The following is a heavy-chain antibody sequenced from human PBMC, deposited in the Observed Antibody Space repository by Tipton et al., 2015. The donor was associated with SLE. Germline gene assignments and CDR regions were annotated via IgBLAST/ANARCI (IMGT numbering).Heavy chain of an antibody. CDR2: ISSSSSYI. Sequence: SLRLSCAASGFTVSSNYMSWVRQAPGKGLEWVSSISSSSSYIYYADSAKGRFTISRDNAKNSLYLQMNSLRAEDTAVYYCARDHDYGVYAFDIWGQGTMVTVSS. CDR1: GFTVSSNY. V-gene: IGHV3-21*03. CDR3: ARDHDYGVYAFDI. J-gene: IGHJ3*02. D-gene: IGHD4-17*01.